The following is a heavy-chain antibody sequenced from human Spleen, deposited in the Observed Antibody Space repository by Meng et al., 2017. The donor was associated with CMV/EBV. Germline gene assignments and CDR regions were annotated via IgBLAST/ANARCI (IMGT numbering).Heavy chain of an antibody. V-gene: IGHV3-15*01. J-gene: IGHJ4*02. CDR3: TTGDFWSGYYGGAFDY. Sequence: GESLKISCAASGFTFSNAWMSWVRQAPGKGLEWVGRIKSKTDGGTTDYAAPVKVRFTISRDDSKNTLYLQMNSLKTEDTAVYYCTTGDFWSGYYGGAFDYWGQGTLVTVSS. CDR1: GFTFSNAW. D-gene: IGHD3-3*01. CDR2: IKSKTDGGTT.